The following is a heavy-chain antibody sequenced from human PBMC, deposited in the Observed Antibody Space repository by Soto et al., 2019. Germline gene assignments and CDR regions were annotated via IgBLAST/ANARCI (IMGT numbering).Heavy chain of an antibody. J-gene: IGHJ4*02. CDR1: GFTFSTHG. CDR3: ERDARNAYYDY. V-gene: IGHV3-48*02. D-gene: IGHD3-22*01. CDR2: IHGPRSII. Sequence: PGGSLRLSCAVSGFTFSTHGMNWVRQAPGKGLEWVAYIHGPRSIIYYADSVKGRFTISRDNAKNSLFLQMDSLSDEDTAVYYCERDARNAYYDYWGRGTLVTVS.